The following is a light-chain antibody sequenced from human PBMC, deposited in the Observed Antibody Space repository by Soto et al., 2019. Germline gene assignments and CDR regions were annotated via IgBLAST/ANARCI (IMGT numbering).Light chain of an antibody. CDR3: SSYAGSNNLL. Sequence: QSALTQPPSASGSPGQSVTISCTGTSSDVGAYNYVSWYQQYPGKAPKLMINEVTKRPSGVPDRFSGSKSGNTASLTVSGLQAEDEGDYYCSSYAGSNNLLFGGGTKLTVL. CDR2: EVT. CDR1: SSDVGAYNY. J-gene: IGLJ2*01. V-gene: IGLV2-8*01.